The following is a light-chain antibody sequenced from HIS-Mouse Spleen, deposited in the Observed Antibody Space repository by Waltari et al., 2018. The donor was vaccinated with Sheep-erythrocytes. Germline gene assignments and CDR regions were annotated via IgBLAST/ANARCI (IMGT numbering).Light chain of an antibody. J-gene: IGLJ1*01. CDR1: SSHVGGYNY. CDR2: DVS. Sequence: QSALTQPRSVSGSPGQSVTISSTGTSSHVGGYNYVSWYQQHPGKAPKLMIYDVSKRPSGVPDRFSGSKSGNTASLTISGLQAEDEADYYCCPYAGSYNHVFATGTKVTVL. V-gene: IGLV2-11*01. CDR3: CPYAGSYNHV.